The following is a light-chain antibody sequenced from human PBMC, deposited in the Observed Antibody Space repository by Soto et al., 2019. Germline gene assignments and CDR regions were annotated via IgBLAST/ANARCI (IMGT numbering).Light chain of an antibody. CDR2: EVN. CDR1: SSDVGGYDY. J-gene: IGLJ1*01. CDR3: SAYTTSSTLS. Sequence: QSVLTQPASVSGSPGQSVTISCTGTSSDVGGYDYVSWYQQHPGTAPKLMLYEVNNRPSGVSNRFSGSKSGNTASLIISGLQTEDEADYYCSAYTTSSTLSFGTGTKFTVL. V-gene: IGLV2-14*01.